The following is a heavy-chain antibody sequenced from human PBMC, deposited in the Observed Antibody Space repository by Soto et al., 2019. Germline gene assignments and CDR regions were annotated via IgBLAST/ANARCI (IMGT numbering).Heavy chain of an antibody. CDR1: GFSLTTSAVA. V-gene: IGHV2-5*02. D-gene: IGHD1-26*01. CDR2: IYWDDDK. Sequence: QITLKESGPTVVKPTQTLTLTCNVSGFSLTTSAVAVGWIRQPPGKALEWLTLIYWDDDKRYSPSLKSRLTITRDTSKNQVVLTMTNMDPVDTAXYYXARLMGAMWWGDWGQGALVTVSS. J-gene: IGHJ4*02. CDR3: ARLMGAMWWGD.